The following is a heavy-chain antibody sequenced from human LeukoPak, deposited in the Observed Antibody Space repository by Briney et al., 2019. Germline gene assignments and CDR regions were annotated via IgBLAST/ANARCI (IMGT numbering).Heavy chain of an antibody. CDR1: GFTFSSYA. Sequence: GGSLRLSCAASGFTFSSYAMHWVRQAPGKGLEWVAVISYDGSNKYYADSVKGRFTISRDNSKNTLYLQMNSLRAEDTAVYYCAKGSSSSRYYYYYMDVWGKGTTVTVSS. V-gene: IGHV3-30-3*01. CDR2: ISYDGSNK. D-gene: IGHD6-6*01. CDR3: AKGSSSSRYYYYYMDV. J-gene: IGHJ6*03.